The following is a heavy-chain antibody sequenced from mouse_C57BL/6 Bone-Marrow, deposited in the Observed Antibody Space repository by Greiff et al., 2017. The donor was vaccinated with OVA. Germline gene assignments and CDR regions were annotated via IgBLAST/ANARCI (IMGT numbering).Heavy chain of an antibody. CDR3: ARWDYDVGAWFAY. V-gene: IGHV1-81*01. CDR2: IYPRSGNT. J-gene: IGHJ3*01. Sequence: VKLVESGAELARPGASVKLSCKASGYTFTSYGISWVKQRTGQGLEWIGEIYPRSGNTYYNEKFKGKATLTADKSSSTAYMELRSLTSEDSAVYFCARWDYDVGAWFAYWGQGTLVTVSA. D-gene: IGHD2-4*01. CDR1: GYTFTSYG.